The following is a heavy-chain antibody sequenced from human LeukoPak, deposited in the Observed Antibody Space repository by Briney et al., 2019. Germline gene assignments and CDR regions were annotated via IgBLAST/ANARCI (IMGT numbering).Heavy chain of an antibody. J-gene: IGHJ4*02. Sequence: GGSLRLSCAASGFTFSSYSMNWGRQAPGRGLEWVSSISSSSYIYYADSVKGRFTISRDNAKNSLYLQMNSLRAEDTAVYYCARDQSIIVVVPAAMGYWGQGTLVTVSS. CDR1: GFTFSSYS. CDR2: ISSSSYI. V-gene: IGHV3-21*01. CDR3: ARDQSIIVVVPAAMGY. D-gene: IGHD2-2*01.